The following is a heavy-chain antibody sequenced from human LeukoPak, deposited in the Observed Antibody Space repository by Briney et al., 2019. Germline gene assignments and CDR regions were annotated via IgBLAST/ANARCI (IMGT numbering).Heavy chain of an antibody. V-gene: IGHV4-4*07. CDR3: ARDDSSRDGSGGYHD. CDR1: GDSINSYH. D-gene: IGHD3-22*01. Sequence: PSETLSLTCTVSGDSINSYHWSWIRQSAGKGLQWIGRVHISGSTNYNPSLRSRVATSMDKSKNQFSLKLNSVTAADTAVYYCARDDSSRDGSGGYHDWGQGTLVTVSS. J-gene: IGHJ4*02. CDR2: VHISGST.